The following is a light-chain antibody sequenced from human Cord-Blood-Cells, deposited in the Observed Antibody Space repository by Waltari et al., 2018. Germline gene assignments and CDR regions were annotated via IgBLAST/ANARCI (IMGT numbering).Light chain of an antibody. Sequence: DIQMTQSPSSLSASVGDRVTITCRASQSISSYLNWYQQKPGKAPKLLIYAASSLQSGVPTRFSSSGSGTDSTLTINSLQPEDFATYYCQQSYSTPTFGGGTKVEIK. CDR3: QQSYSTPT. V-gene: IGKV1-39*01. CDR2: AAS. J-gene: IGKJ4*01. CDR1: QSISSY.